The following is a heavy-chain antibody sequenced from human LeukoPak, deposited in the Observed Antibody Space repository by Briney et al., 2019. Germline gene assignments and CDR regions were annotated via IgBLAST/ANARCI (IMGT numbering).Heavy chain of an antibody. CDR3: ARDSGTTGEVKFDP. CDR1: GYTFTGYY. CDR2: INPNSGGT. V-gene: IGHV1-2*02. Sequence: GAPVKVSCKASGYTFTGYYMHWVRQAPGQGLEWMGWINPNSGGTNYAQKFQGRVTMTRDTSISTAYMELSSVTAADTAVYYCARDSGTTGEVKFDPWGQGTLVTVSS. J-gene: IGHJ5*02. D-gene: IGHD3-10*01.